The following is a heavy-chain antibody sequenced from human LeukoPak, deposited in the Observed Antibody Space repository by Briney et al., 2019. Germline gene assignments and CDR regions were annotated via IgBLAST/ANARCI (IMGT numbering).Heavy chain of an antibody. CDR2: INPSGGST. D-gene: IGHD5-18*01. CDR1: GGTFSSYA. V-gene: IGHV1-46*01. Sequence: ASVKVSCKASGGTFSSYAISWVRQAPGQGLEWMGIINPSGGSTSYAQKFQGRVTMTRDTSTSTVYMELSSLRSEDTAVYYCARGPPNTAIDYWGQGTLVTVSS. CDR3: ARGPPNTAIDY. J-gene: IGHJ4*02.